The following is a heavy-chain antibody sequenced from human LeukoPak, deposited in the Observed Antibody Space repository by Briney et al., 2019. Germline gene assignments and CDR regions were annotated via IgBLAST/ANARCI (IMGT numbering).Heavy chain of an antibody. CDR3: ARGFFRYNWFDP. CDR2: INHSGST. CDR1: GFTVRSNY. Sequence: PGGSLRLSCAASGFTVRSNYMSWIRQPPGKGLEWIGEINHSGSTNYNPSLKSRVTISVDTSKNQFSLKLSSVTAADTAVYYCARGFFRYNWFDPWGQGTLVTVSS. J-gene: IGHJ5*02. V-gene: IGHV4-34*01. D-gene: IGHD3-3*01.